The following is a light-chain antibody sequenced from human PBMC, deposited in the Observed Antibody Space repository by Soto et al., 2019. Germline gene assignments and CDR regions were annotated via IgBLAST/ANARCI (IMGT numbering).Light chain of an antibody. CDR3: SSYPSSSTV. CDR1: SSDVGGYNY. CDR2: DVS. J-gene: IGLJ1*01. Sequence: QSVLAQPASVSGSPGQSITISCTGTSSDVGGYNYVSWYQQHPGKAPKLMIYDVSNRPSGVSNRFSGSKSGNTASLTISGLQAEDEADYYCSSYPSSSTVVGTGTKVTVL. V-gene: IGLV2-14*01.